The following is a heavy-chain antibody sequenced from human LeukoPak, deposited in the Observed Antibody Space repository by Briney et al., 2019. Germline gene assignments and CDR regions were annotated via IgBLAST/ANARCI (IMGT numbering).Heavy chain of an antibody. CDR1: GGSISSHY. Sequence: MPSETLSLTCTVSGGSISSHYWSWVRQPPGKGLEWIGYIYYSGSTNYNPSLKSRVTISVDTSKNQFSLKLSSVTAADTAVYYCARAVGATIYNWGQGTLVTVSS. V-gene: IGHV4-59*11. D-gene: IGHD1-26*01. CDR3: ARAVGATIYN. J-gene: IGHJ4*02. CDR2: IYYSGST.